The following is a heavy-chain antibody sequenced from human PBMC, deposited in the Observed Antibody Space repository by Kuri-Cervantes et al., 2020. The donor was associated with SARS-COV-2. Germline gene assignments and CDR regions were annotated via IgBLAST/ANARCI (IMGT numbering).Heavy chain of an antibody. D-gene: IGHD6-13*01. CDR3: AREGRIAAAGRYYYYYMDV. Sequence: GESLKISCAASGFTFSSYSMNWVRQAPGKGLEWVSYISTSSSAISYADSVKGRFTISRDNAKNSLLLQMNSLRAEDTAVYYCAREGRIAAAGRYYYYYMDVWGKGTTVTVSS. V-gene: IGHV3-48*01. CDR1: GFTFSSYS. CDR2: ISTSSSAI. J-gene: IGHJ6*03.